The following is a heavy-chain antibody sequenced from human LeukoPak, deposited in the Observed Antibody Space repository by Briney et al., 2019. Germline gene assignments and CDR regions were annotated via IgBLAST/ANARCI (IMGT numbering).Heavy chain of an antibody. CDR2: IGGSGGST. D-gene: IGHD3-22*01. CDR1: GFTFSSYA. Sequence: GGSLRLSCAASGFTFSSYAMSWVRQAPGKGLEWVSAIGGSGGSTYYADSVKGRFTISRDNAKNSLYLQMNSLRAEDTAVYYCARDRGVQFTYYDSSGYYDYWGQGTLVTVSS. CDR3: ARDRGVQFTYYDSSGYYDY. V-gene: IGHV3-23*01. J-gene: IGHJ4*02.